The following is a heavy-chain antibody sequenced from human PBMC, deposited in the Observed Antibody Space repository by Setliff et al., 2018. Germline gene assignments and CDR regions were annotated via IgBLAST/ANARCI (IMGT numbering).Heavy chain of an antibody. CDR1: GGSFSGYY. CDR2: INHSGST. CDR3: ARGRIQLWKYYFDY. Sequence: SETLSLTCAVYGGSFSGYYWSWIRQPPGKGLEWIGEINHSGSTNYNPSLKSRVTISVDTSKNQFSLKLSSVTAADTAVYYCARGRIQLWKYYFDYWGQGALVTVSS. J-gene: IGHJ4*02. D-gene: IGHD5-18*01. V-gene: IGHV4-34*01.